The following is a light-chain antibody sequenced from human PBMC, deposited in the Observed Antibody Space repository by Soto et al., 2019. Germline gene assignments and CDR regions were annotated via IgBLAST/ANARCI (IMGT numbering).Light chain of an antibody. Sequence: QSVLTQPPSASGSPGQSVTISCTGTSSDVGGYNYGSWYQQYPGRAPKLMIYEVTKRPSGVPDRFSGSKSGNTASLTVPGLQAEDEADYYCSSYAASNNFYFVFGGGTKLTVL. CDR3: SSYAASNNFYFV. J-gene: IGLJ3*02. V-gene: IGLV2-8*01. CDR1: SSDVGGYNY. CDR2: EVT.